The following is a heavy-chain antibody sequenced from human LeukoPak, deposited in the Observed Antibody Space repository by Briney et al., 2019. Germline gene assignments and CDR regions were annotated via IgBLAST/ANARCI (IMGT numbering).Heavy chain of an antibody. CDR1: GGSISSSNW. CDR3: ARAAWVTRYYFDY. CDR2: IYHSGST. Sequence: SETLSLTCAVSGGSISSSNWWSWIRQPPGKGLEWIGEIYHSGSTNYNPSLKSRVTISVDKSKTQFSLKLSSVTAADTAVYYCARAAWVTRYYFDYWGQGTLVTVSS. J-gene: IGHJ4*02. V-gene: IGHV4-4*02. D-gene: IGHD5-18*01.